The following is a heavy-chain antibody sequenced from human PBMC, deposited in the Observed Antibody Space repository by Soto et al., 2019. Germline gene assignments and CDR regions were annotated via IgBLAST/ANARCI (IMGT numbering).Heavy chain of an antibody. CDR3: AIDYYGDYVCWFEP. D-gene: IGHD4-17*01. J-gene: IGHJ5*02. CDR1: GFTFSSYG. V-gene: IGHV3-33*01. CDR2: IWYDGRKK. Sequence: QVQLVESGGDVVQPGRSLSLSCAASGFTFSSYGMHWVRQAPGKGLEWVAVIWYDGRKKYYADSVKGRFTISRDNSKNTLYLQMNSRRAEDTAVYYCAIDYYGDYVCWFEPWGQGTLVTVSS.